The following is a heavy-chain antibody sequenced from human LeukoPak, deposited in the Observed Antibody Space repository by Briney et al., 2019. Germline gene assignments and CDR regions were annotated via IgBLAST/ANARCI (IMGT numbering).Heavy chain of an antibody. J-gene: IGHJ3*01. D-gene: IGHD3-10*01. CDR3: ARAGPYYYGSGSYYR. CDR1: VGSFSGYY. CDR2: INHSGST. V-gene: IGHV4-34*01. Sequence: SETLSLTCAVSVGSFSGYYWSWVRQPPGKGLEWIWEINHSGSTNYNPSLKSRVTISVGTSKNQFFLKLSSVTAADTAVYYCARAGPYYYGSGSYYRWGQGTMVTVSS.